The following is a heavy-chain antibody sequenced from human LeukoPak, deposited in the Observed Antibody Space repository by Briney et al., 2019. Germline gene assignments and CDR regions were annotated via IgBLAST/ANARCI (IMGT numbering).Heavy chain of an antibody. CDR2: IYRGGTI. CDR1: GGSISDYY. CDR3: ARHWLEAAKTYSYWFDP. Sequence: SETLSLTCSVSGGSISDYYWSWIRQPPGKGLEWIGYIYRGGTINYNPSVKRRVTMSLDPSKTQISLMLNSVPAADTAIYYCARHWLEAAKTYSYWFDPWGQGTLVTVSS. V-gene: IGHV4-4*09. D-gene: IGHD6-13*01. J-gene: IGHJ5*02.